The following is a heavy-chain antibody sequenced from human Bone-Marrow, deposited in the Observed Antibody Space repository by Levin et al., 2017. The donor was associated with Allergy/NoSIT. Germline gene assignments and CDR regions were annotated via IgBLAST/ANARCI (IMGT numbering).Heavy chain of an antibody. CDR2: ISYDGSNK. V-gene: IGHV3-30-3*01. D-gene: IGHD2-8*01. J-gene: IGHJ4*02. Sequence: GESLKISCAASGFTFSSYAMHWVRQAPGKGLEWVAVISYDGSNKYYADSVKGRFTISRDNSKNTLYLQMNSLRAEDTAVYYCAREVSGFDYWGQGTLVTVSS. CDR3: AREVSGFDY. CDR1: GFTFSSYA.